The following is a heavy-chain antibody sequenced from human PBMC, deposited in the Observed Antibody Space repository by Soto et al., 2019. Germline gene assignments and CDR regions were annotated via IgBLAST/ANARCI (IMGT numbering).Heavy chain of an antibody. V-gene: IGHV4-4*02. J-gene: IGHJ5*02. CDR2: IYHSGST. CDR3: AKLPCADYGGSFDP. CDR1: GGSISSSNW. Sequence: PSETLSLTCAVSGGSISSSNWWSWVRQPPGKGLEWIGEIYHSGSTNYNPSLKSRVTISVDTSKNQFSLKLSSVTAADTAVYYCAKLPCADYGGSFDPWAQGTLVTVSS. D-gene: IGHD4-17*01.